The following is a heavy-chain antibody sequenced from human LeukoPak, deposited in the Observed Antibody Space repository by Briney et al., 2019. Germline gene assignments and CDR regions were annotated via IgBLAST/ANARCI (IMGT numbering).Heavy chain of an antibody. CDR3: ARRYDFWSGHY. Sequence: PGGSLRLYCAASGFTFSSYWMRWVRQAPGKGLEWVANIKQDGSEKYYVDSVKGRFTISKDNAKNSLYLQMNSLRAEDTAVYYCARRYDFWSGHYWGQGTLVTVSS. CDR1: GFTFSSYW. J-gene: IGHJ4*02. D-gene: IGHD3-3*01. CDR2: IKQDGSEK. V-gene: IGHV3-7*01.